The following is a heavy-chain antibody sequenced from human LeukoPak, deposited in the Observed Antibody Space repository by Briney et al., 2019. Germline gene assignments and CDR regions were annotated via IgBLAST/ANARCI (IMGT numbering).Heavy chain of an antibody. V-gene: IGHV4-59*08. Sequence: SETLSLTCSVSYGSISGYYWSWIRQSPGKELVWIGYIYYSGSTNYNPSLKSRVTISADMSKNQVSLKLSSVTAADTALYYCARHFTYYYDSSGYPRDSFDIWGHGTMVIVSS. CDR3: ARHFTYYYDSSGYPRDSFDI. CDR1: YGSISGYY. CDR2: IYYSGST. D-gene: IGHD3-22*01. J-gene: IGHJ3*02.